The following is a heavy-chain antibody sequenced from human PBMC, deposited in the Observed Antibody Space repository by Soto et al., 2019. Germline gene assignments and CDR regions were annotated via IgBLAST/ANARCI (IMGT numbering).Heavy chain of an antibody. CDR2: MNPNSGTT. J-gene: IGHJ4*02. Sequence: ASVKVSCKASGYTFTSYDINWVRQATGQGLEWMGWMNPNSGTTGYAQKFQGRVTMTRNTSISTAYMELSSLRSEDTAVYYCARGLMRSKRVVYWGQGTLVTVSS. CDR1: GYTFTSYD. V-gene: IGHV1-8*01. D-gene: IGHD2-15*01. CDR3: ARGLMRSKRVVY.